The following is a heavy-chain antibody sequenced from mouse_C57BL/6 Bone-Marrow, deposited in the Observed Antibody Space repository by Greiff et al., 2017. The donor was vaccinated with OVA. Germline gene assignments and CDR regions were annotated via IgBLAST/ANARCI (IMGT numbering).Heavy chain of an antibody. CDR1: GFTFSSYG. J-gene: IGHJ4*01. CDR3: ARHGGYGSRNAMDY. D-gene: IGHD1-1*01. V-gene: IGHV5-6*03. Sequence: EVMLVESGGGLVQPGGSLKLSCAASGFTFSSYGMSWVRQTPDKRLEWVATISSGGSYTYYPDSVKGRFTISRDNAKNTLYLQMSSLKSEDTAMYYCARHGGYGSRNAMDYWGQGTSVTVSS. CDR2: ISSGGSYT.